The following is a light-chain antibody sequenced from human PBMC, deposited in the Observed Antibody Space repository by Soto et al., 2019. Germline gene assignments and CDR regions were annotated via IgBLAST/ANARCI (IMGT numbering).Light chain of an antibody. V-gene: IGKV3-11*01. CDR3: QQRSNWPTST. CDR2: DAS. CDR1: QSVSSY. Sequence: EIVWTQSPGTLSLSPGERATLSCRASQSVSSYLAWYQQKPCQAPRLLIYDASNRATGIPARFSGSGSGTDFTLTISSLEPEDFAVYYCQQRSNWPTSTFGQGTRLEIK. J-gene: IGKJ5*01.